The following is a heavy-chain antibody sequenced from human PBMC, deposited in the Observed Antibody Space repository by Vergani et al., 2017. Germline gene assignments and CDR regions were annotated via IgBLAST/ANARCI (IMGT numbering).Heavy chain of an antibody. V-gene: IGHV4-39*01. CDR2: IYYSGST. CDR3: ARHKEQLVPGNYYYYYYMDV. J-gene: IGHJ6*03. CDR1: GGSIRRTFYY. D-gene: IGHD6-13*01. Sequence: QLQLQESDPGLVKPSETLSLTCTVSGGSIRRTFYYWGWIRQPPGKGLEWIGTIYYSGSTYYNPSLKSRVTISVETSKNQFSLKLNSVTAADTAVYYCARHKEQLVPGNYYYYYYMDVWGKGTTVTVSS.